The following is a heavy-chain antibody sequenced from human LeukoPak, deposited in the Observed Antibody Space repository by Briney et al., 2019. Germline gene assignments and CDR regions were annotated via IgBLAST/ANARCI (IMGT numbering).Heavy chain of an antibody. D-gene: IGHD5-18*01. J-gene: IGHJ4*02. CDR3: ARASTTGYSYGYPLDN. CDR1: GFTFSSYG. CDR2: IYSGGNT. Sequence: GGSLRLSCAASGFTFSSYGMHWVRQAPGKGLEWVSIIYSGGNTYYADSVKGRFTISRDNSKNTLYLQMNSLRAEDTAVYYCARASTTGYSYGYPLDNWGQGTLVTVSS. V-gene: IGHV3-66*01.